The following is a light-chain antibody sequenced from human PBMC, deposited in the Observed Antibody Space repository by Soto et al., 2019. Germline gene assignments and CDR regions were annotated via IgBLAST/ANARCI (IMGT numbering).Light chain of an antibody. CDR2: DAF. CDR3: QQYGRTPLT. V-gene: IGKV3-20*01. CDR1: QSVSRNY. Sequence: EIGLTQSPGTLSLSPGERATLSCRASQSVSRNYLAWYQQKPGQAPRLLIYDAFTRATGIPDRFSGSGSGADFTLTINRLEPEDFAVYFCQQYGRTPLTFGGGTKVDIK. J-gene: IGKJ4*01.